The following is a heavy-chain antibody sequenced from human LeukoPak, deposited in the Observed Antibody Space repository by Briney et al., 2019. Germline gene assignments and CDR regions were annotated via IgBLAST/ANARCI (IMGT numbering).Heavy chain of an antibody. CDR2: ISGSGGST. J-gene: IGHJ4*02. CDR3: AKHPLTYYYDSSGYYLYYFDY. Sequence: TGGPLTLSCAASGFTFSIYAMIGLRHAPGEGVECVSAISGSGGSTYYADSVKGRFTISRDNSKNTLYLQMNSLRAEDTAVYYCAKHPLTYYYDSSGYYLYYFDYWGQGTLVTVSS. D-gene: IGHD3-22*01. CDR1: GFTFSIYA. V-gene: IGHV3-23*01.